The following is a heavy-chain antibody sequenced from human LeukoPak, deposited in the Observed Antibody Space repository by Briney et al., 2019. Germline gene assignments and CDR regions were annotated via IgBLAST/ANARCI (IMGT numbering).Heavy chain of an antibody. CDR2: ISSSGSTI. V-gene: IGHV3-11*04. CDR3: ARGGHSSSWPYYFDY. Sequence: GSLRLSCAASGFTFSDYYMSWIRQAPGEGLEWVSYISSSGSTIYYADSVKGRFTISRDNAKNSLYLQMNSLRAEDTAVYYCARGGHSSSWPYYFDYWGQGTLVTVSS. J-gene: IGHJ4*02. CDR1: GFTFSDYY. D-gene: IGHD6-13*01.